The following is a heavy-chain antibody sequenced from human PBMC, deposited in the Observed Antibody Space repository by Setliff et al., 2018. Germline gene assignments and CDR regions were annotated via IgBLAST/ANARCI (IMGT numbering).Heavy chain of an antibody. J-gene: IGHJ6*02. CDR1: GYTFTGYY. Sequence: ASVKVSCKASGYTFTGYYMHWVRQAPGQGLEWMGWINPNSGGTNYAQKFQGWVTMTRDTSISTAYMELSRPRSDDTAVYYCARGPRITIFGVVSLSLYGMDVWGQGTTVTVSS. CDR3: ARGPRITIFGVVSLSLYGMDV. V-gene: IGHV1-2*04. CDR2: INPNSGGT. D-gene: IGHD3-3*01.